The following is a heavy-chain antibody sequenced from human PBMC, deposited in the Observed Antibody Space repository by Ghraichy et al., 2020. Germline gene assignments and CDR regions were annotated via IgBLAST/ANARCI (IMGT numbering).Heavy chain of an antibody. Sequence: LSLTCAASGFPFSDYDLHWVRQATGKSLEWVSTIGTPGDTYYSDSVKGRFTLSRENSKNSFYLQINSLRVGDTAVYYCARGRGDGYNLDYWGQGSRVTVSS. J-gene: IGHJ4*02. D-gene: IGHD5-24*01. CDR2: IGTPGDT. CDR1: GFPFSDYD. V-gene: IGHV3-13*01. CDR3: ARGRGDGYNLDY.